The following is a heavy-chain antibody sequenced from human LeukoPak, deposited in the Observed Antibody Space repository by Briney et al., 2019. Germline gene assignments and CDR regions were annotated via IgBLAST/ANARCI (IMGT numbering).Heavy chain of an antibody. V-gene: IGHV3-30*04. D-gene: IGHD3-10*01. CDR1: GFTFNDFA. Sequence: GGSLRLSCIASGFTFNDFAMHWVRQAPGKGLEWVAVISHDGKTKYEADSVKGRFTISRDNSKNTLYLQMNSLRAEDTAVYYCAKGRWFGELSIDYWGQGTLVTVSS. J-gene: IGHJ4*02. CDR3: AKGRWFGELSIDY. CDR2: ISHDGKTK.